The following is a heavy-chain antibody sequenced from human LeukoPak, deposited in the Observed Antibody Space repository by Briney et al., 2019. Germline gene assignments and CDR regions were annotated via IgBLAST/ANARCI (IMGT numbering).Heavy chain of an antibody. CDR2: IYHSGST. V-gene: IGHV4-38-2*02. Sequence: SETLSLTCSVSGYSISSGYYWGWIRQPPGKGLEWIGSIYHSGSTYYNPSLKSRVTISVDTSKNQFSLKLSSVTAADTAVYYCARVEGLTGYYSYFDYWGQGTLVTVSS. CDR1: GYSISSGYY. D-gene: IGHD3-9*01. CDR3: ARVEGLTGYYSYFDY. J-gene: IGHJ4*02.